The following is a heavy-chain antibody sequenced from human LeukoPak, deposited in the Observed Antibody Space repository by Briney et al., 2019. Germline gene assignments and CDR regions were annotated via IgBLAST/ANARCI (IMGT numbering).Heavy chain of an antibody. V-gene: IGHV1-69*01. CDR2: IIPIFGTA. CDR1: GGTFSSYA. J-gene: IGHJ4*02. CDR3: ARVDRSSGYYYYFDY. Sequence: GSSVKVSCKASGGTFSSYAISWVRQAPGQGLEWMGGIIPIFGTANYAQKFQGRVTITADESTSTAYMELSSLRSEDTAVYYCARVDRSSGYYYYFDYWGQGTLVTVSS. D-gene: IGHD3-22*01.